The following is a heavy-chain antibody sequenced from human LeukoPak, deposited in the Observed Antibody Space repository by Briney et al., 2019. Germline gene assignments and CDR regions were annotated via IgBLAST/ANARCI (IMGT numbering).Heavy chain of an antibody. V-gene: IGHV1-18*01. CDR1: GYTFTNYA. D-gene: IGHD6-19*01. CDR3: ARLYSSGWPLECMDV. J-gene: IGHJ6*02. Sequence: ASVGASCKASGYTFTNYAISWVRQVHGQGIEWVGWFSAYNGNTNYAQTFQGRVTMTTDTPTRTVYMEVRRLRSDDTAVYYCARLYSSGWPLECMDVWGQGTTVTVSS. CDR2: FSAYNGNT.